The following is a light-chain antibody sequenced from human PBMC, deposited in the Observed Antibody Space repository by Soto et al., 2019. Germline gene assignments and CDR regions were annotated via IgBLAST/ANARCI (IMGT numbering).Light chain of an antibody. CDR3: QQRSNWIT. J-gene: IGKJ5*01. V-gene: IGKV3D-20*02. CDR2: DAS. CDR1: QSVSSRY. Sequence: EVVLTQSPGTLSLSPGERATLSCRASQSVSSRYLAWYQQKPGQAPRLLIYDASYRATGIPARFSGSGSGTDFTLTISSLEPEDFAVYYCQQRSNWITFGQGTRLEIK.